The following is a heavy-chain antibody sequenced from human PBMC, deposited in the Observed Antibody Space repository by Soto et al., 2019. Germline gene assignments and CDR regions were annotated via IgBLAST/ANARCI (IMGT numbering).Heavy chain of an antibody. Sequence: GSLRLSCEASGFTFSNYDMNWVRQAPGKGLEWVSYISGSGRTIYYADSVKGRFTISRDSAKKSLFLQMNSLRAEDTALYYCARGDDNSGYYYAFDSWGQGT. CDR3: ARGDDNSGYYYAFDS. D-gene: IGHD3-22*01. V-gene: IGHV3-48*03. CDR1: GFTFSNYD. J-gene: IGHJ4*02. CDR2: ISGSGRTI.